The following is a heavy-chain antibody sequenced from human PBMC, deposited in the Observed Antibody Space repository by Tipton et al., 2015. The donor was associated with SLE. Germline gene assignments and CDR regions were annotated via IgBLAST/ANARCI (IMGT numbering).Heavy chain of an antibody. V-gene: IGHV4-59*11. D-gene: IGHD3-3*01. CDR2: IYYSGST. CDR1: GGSISSHY. Sequence: TLSLTCTVSGGSISSHYWSWIRQPPGKGLEWIGYIYYSGSTYYNPSLKSRVTISVDTSKNQFSLKLSSVTAADTAVYYCARGGWSGYPGDAFDIWGQGTMVTVSS. J-gene: IGHJ3*02. CDR3: ARGGWSGYPGDAFDI.